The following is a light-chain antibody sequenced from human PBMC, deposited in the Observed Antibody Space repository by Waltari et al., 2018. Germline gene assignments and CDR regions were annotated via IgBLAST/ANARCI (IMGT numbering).Light chain of an antibody. CDR2: KAS. CDR1: QSVNSW. Sequence: DLQMTPSPSTLFAFVGDRVTITCRASQSVNSWLAWFQQKPGKAPKLLIYKASSLQSGVPLRFSGSGSGTEFTLTISSLQPDDFATYYCQHYNGYGRTFGRGTKVEVK. J-gene: IGKJ1*01. CDR3: QHYNGYGRT. V-gene: IGKV1-5*03.